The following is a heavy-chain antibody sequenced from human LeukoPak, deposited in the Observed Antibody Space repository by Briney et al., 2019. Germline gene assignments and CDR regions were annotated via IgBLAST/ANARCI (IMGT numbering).Heavy chain of an antibody. CDR3: ARDEQQLPTDY. V-gene: IGHV1-18*01. CDR1: GYTFTSYG. D-gene: IGHD6-13*01. CDR2: ISAYNGNT. Sequence: ASVKVSCKASGYTFTSYGISWVRQAPGQGLEWVGWISAYNGNTNYAQKLQGRVTMTTDTSTSTAYMELRSLRSEDTAVYYCARDEQQLPTDYWGQGTLVTVSS. J-gene: IGHJ4*02.